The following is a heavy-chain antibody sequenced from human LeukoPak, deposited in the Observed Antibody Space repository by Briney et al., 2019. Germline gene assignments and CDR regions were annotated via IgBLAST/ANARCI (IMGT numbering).Heavy chain of an antibody. J-gene: IGHJ4*02. D-gene: IGHD3-3*01. CDR2: VSGSGSST. CDR3: AKGGGYDFWSGGFDY. V-gene: IGHV3-23*01. Sequence: GGSLRLSCAASGFTFSSYAMTWVRQAPGKGLEWVSAVSGSGSSTYYADSVKGRFTISRDNSKNTLFLKMNSLRAEDTAVYYCAKGGGYDFWSGGFDYWGQGTLGTVSS. CDR1: GFTFSSYA.